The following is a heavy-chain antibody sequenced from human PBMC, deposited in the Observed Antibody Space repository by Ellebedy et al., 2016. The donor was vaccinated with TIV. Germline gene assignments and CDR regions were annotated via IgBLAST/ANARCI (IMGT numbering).Heavy chain of an antibody. D-gene: IGHD6-19*01. J-gene: IGHJ4*02. V-gene: IGHV3-30-3*01. CDR2: ISYDGSNK. CDR3: ARDRAGIEVAAYFDY. Sequence: GESLKISCAASGFTFSSYAMHSVRQAPGKGLEWVAVISYDGSNKYYADSVKGRFTISRDNSKNTLYLQMNSLRAEDTAVYYCARDRAGIEVAAYFDYWGQGTLVTVSS. CDR1: GFTFSSYA.